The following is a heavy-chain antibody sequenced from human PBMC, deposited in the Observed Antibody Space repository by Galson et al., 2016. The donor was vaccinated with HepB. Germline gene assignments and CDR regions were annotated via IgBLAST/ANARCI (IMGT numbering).Heavy chain of an antibody. J-gene: IGHJ5*02. V-gene: IGHV3-7*04. CDR3: ARGRSILERGWYWFDP. CDR2: IKQDGSEK. Sequence: SLRLSCADSGFTFRNYWMSWIRQAPGKGLEWVANIKQDGSEKHYVDSVKGRFTISRDNAKNSLYLQMNSLRAEDTAVYYWARGRSILERGWYWFDPWGQGTLVTVSS. D-gene: IGHD6-19*01. CDR1: GFTFRNYW.